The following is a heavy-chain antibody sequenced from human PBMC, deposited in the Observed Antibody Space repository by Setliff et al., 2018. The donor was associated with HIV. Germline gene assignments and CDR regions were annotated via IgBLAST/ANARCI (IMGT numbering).Heavy chain of an antibody. Sequence: ASVKVSCKASGYSFTNYDINWVRQATGQGLEWMGWMNPKSGKTGYAQKFQGRVTITRNTSISTVYMDLDSLRSDDAAVYYCARGFYDSFYNYYMDVWGKGTTVTVSS. CDR1: GYSFTNYD. D-gene: IGHD3-3*01. CDR3: ARGFYDSFYNYYMDV. V-gene: IGHV1-8*03. CDR2: MNPKSGKT. J-gene: IGHJ6*03.